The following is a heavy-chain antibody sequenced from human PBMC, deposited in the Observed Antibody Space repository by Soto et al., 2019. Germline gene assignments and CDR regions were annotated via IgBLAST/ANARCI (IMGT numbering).Heavy chain of an antibody. Sequence: GSLRLSCVASGFTFSNAWMSWVRQAPGKGLEWVGRVKSKTDGGTTDYAAPVKGRFTVSRDDSKNTLYLQMDSLKTEDTAVYSCTTDPGQWLINWGQGTLVTVSS. J-gene: IGHJ4*02. V-gene: IGHV3-15*01. CDR2: VKSKTDGGTT. CDR1: GFTFSNAW. CDR3: TTDPGQWLIN. D-gene: IGHD6-19*01.